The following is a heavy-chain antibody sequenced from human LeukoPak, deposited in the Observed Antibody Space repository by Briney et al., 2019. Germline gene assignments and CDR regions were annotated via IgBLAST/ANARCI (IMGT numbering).Heavy chain of an antibody. J-gene: IGHJ4*02. Sequence: GGSLRLSCAASGFTFSGYAMSWVRQAPGKGLEWVSTISGSGFSTYYADSVKGRFTISRDNSKNTLYLQMNSLRAEDTAVYYCAKTMGAIDHDYWGQGTLVTVSS. CDR1: GFTFSGYA. CDR3: AKTMGAIDHDY. CDR2: ISGSGFST. D-gene: IGHD1-26*01. V-gene: IGHV3-23*01.